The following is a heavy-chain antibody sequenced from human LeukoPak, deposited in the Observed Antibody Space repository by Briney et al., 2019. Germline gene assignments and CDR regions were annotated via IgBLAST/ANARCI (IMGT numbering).Heavy chain of an antibody. D-gene: IGHD2-2*01. CDR1: GFTFSNYA. V-gene: IGHV3-23*01. CDR2: LSNDAVKT. CDR3: ARYSVPATIGWGAFDI. J-gene: IGHJ3*02. Sequence: GGSLRLSCTASGFTFSNYAMSWVRQAPGKGLEWVTSLSNDAVKTYYADSVKGRFTISRDNSKNTLYLEVNSLRAEDTAVYYCARYSVPATIGWGAFDIWGQGTMVTVSS.